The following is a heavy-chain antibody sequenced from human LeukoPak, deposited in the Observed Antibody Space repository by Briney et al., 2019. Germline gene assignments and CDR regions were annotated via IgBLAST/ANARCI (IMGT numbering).Heavy chain of an antibody. V-gene: IGHV1-46*01. Sequence: ASVKVSCKASGYTFSSYYMHWVRQAPGQGLEWMGIINPSGGSTSYAHKFQGRVTMTRDTSTSTVYMELSNLRPEDTAVYYCARADSGGDSSGYKWFDPWGQGALVTVSS. J-gene: IGHJ5*02. CDR3: ARADSGGDSSGYKWFDP. CDR2: INPSGGST. D-gene: IGHD3-22*01. CDR1: GYTFSSYY.